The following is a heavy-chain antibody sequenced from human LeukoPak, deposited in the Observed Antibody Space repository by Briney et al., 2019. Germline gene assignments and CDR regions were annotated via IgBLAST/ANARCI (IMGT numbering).Heavy chain of an antibody. CDR2: IYPLDSDT. V-gene: IGHV5-51*01. D-gene: IGHD1-26*01. J-gene: IGHJ4*02. CDR3: ARHQSVGGSSRFDY. Sequence: GESLKISCEGFGYSSTSHWIAWVRQMPGKGLEWMGIIYPLDSDTVYNPSFQGHVTISGDKSISIAYLQWISLQASDTAMYYCARHQSVGGSSRFDYWGQGTLVTVSS. CDR1: GYSSTSHW.